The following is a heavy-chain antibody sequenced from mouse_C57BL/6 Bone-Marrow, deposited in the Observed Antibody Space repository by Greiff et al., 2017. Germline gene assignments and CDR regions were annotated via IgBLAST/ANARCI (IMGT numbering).Heavy chain of an antibody. D-gene: IGHD2-3*01. Sequence: QVQLKQSGAELVRPGASVKLSCKASGYTFTDYYINWVKQRPGQGLEWIARIYPGSGNTYYNEKFKGKAKLTAEKSSSTAYMQLSSLTSEDSAVYVCASGRCLLLGAMDYWGQGTSVTVSS. CDR1: GYTFTDYY. CDR3: ASGRCLLLGAMDY. J-gene: IGHJ4*01. V-gene: IGHV1-76*01. CDR2: IYPGSGNT.